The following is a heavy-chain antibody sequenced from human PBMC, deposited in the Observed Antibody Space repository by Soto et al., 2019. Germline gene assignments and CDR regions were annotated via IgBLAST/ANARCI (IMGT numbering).Heavy chain of an antibody. J-gene: IGHJ6*02. CDR2: ISSSSSTI. D-gene: IGHD3-3*01. CDR1: GFTFSSYS. V-gene: IGHV3-48*02. Sequence: GGSLRLSCAASGFTFSSYSMNWVRQAPGKGLEWVSYISSSSSTIYYADSVKGRFTISRDNAKNSLYLQMNSLRDEDTAVYYCARDEDFTIFGVIYGMDVWGQGTTVTVSS. CDR3: ARDEDFTIFGVIYGMDV.